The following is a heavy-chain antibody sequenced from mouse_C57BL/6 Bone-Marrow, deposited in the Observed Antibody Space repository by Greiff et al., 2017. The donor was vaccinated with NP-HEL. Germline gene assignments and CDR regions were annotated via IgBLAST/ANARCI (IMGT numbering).Heavy chain of an antibody. CDR3: AKYYYGSSYYAMDY. D-gene: IGHD1-1*01. CDR1: GFTFSDYG. Sequence: EVKLVESGGGLVKPGGSLKLSCAASGFTFSDYGMHWVRQAPEKGLEWVAYISSGSSTIYYADTVKGRFTISRDNAKNTLFLQMTSLRSEDTAMYYCAKYYYGSSYYAMDYWGQGTSVTVSS. CDR2: ISSGSSTI. V-gene: IGHV5-17*01. J-gene: IGHJ4*01.